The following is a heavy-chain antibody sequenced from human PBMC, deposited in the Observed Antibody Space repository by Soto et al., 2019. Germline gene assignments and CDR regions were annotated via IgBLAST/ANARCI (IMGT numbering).Heavy chain of an antibody. CDR1: GGSFSGYY. CDR2: INHSGST. D-gene: IGHD3-9*01. CDR3: ARGDPSYDILTGYPI. J-gene: IGHJ4*02. Sequence: SETLSLTCAVYGGSFSGYYWSWIRQPPGKGLEWIGEINHSGSTNYNPSLKSRVTISVDTSKDQFSLKLSSVTAADTAVYYCARGDPSYDILTGYPIWGQGTLVT. V-gene: IGHV4-34*01.